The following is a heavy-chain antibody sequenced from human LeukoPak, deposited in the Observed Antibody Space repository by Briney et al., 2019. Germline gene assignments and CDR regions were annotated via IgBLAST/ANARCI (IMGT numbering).Heavy chain of an antibody. CDR3: ARDLAYGGYGSFDY. Sequence: GRSLRLSCAASGFTFSSYAMHWVRQAPGKGLEWVAVISYDGSNKYYVDSVKGRFTISRDNSKNTLYLQMNSLRAEDTAVYYCARDLAYGGYGSFDYWGQGTLVTVSS. D-gene: IGHD5-12*01. CDR2: ISYDGSNK. V-gene: IGHV3-30-3*01. J-gene: IGHJ4*02. CDR1: GFTFSSYA.